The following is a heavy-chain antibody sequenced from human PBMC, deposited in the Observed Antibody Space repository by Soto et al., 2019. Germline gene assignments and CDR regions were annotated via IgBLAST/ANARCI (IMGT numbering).Heavy chain of an antibody. CDR2: IKTDERDT. CDR1: GFTLSSNW. D-gene: IGHD1-26*01. Sequence: PGGSLRLSCAASGFTLSSNWMYWVRQAPGKGLVWVSRIKTDERDTAYADSVKGRFTISRDNAKNTLFLQMNSLRVEDTAVYYCVSFSGMDVWGQGNTVTVSS. CDR3: VSFSGMDV. V-gene: IGHV3-74*01. J-gene: IGHJ6*02.